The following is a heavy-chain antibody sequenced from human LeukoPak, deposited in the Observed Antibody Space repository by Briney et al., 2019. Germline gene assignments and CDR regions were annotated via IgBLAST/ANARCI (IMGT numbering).Heavy chain of an antibody. J-gene: IGHJ4*02. V-gene: IGHV3-21*01. CDR1: GYTFSSFS. CDR2: ISVRSNYI. D-gene: IGHD3-22*01. Sequence: GGSLRLSCAASGYTFSSFSINWVRQAPGKGLEWVSSISVRSNYIYYADSVRGRFTISRDDARDSLYLQMNSLRAEDTAVYYCVRLRRNSDTSGYYYYYDFWGQGTLVAVSS. CDR3: VRLRRNSDTSGYYYYYDF.